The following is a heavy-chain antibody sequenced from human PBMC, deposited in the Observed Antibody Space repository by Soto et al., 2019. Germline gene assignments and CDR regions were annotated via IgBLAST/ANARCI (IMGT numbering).Heavy chain of an antibody. CDR2: ISGSGGST. CDR3: AKGFSRGLYYFDY. D-gene: IGHD3-10*01. Sequence: PGGSQILSYAASGFTFGSYAMSWVRQAPGKGLEWVSAISGSGGSTYYADSVKGRFTISRDNSKNTLYLQMNSLRAEDTAVYYCAKGFSRGLYYFDYWGQGTLVTVSS. CDR1: GFTFGSYA. V-gene: IGHV3-23*01. J-gene: IGHJ4*02.